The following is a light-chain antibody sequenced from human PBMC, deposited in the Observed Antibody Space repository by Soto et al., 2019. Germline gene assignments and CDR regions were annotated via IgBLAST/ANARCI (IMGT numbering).Light chain of an antibody. Sequence: QSALTQPASVSGSPGQSITISCTGTSNDVGIYNYVSWYQQHPGKAPKLMIYEVTNRPSGVSDRFSGSKSDNTASLTISGLQAEDEAEYYCSSYTSSSTWVFGGGTKLTVL. CDR3: SSYTSSSTWV. V-gene: IGLV2-14*01. CDR1: SNDVGIYNY. CDR2: EVT. J-gene: IGLJ3*02.